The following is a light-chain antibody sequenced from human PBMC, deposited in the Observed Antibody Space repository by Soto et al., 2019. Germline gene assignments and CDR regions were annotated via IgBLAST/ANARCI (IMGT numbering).Light chain of an antibody. V-gene: IGKV2-28*01. CDR3: MQALQSPWT. CDR2: LGS. J-gene: IGKJ1*01. CDR1: QSLLHSNGYNY. Sequence: DIVMTQSPLSLPFTPGERSSISCRASQSLLHSNGYNYLDWYLQKPGQSPQLLIYLGSNRASGVPDRFSGSGSGTDFTLKISRVEAEDVGVYYCMQALQSPWTFGQGTKVDI.